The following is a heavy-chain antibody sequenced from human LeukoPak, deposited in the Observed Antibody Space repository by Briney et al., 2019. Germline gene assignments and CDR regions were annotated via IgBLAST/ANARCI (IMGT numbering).Heavy chain of an antibody. Sequence: KAGGSLRLSCAASGFTFSSYSMNWVRQAPGKGLEWVSSISSSSSYIYYADSVKGRFTISRDNAKNSLYLQMNSLRAEDTAVYYCARVRDYYGSGSYWVPFDYWGQGTLVTVSS. V-gene: IGHV3-21*01. CDR1: GFTFSSYS. CDR3: ARVRDYYGSGSYWVPFDY. D-gene: IGHD3-10*01. CDR2: ISSSSSYI. J-gene: IGHJ4*02.